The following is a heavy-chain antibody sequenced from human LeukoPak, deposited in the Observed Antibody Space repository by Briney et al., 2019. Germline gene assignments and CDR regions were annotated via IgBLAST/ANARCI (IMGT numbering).Heavy chain of an antibody. V-gene: IGHV1-18*01. Sequence: ASVKVSCKASGYTFTSYGISWVRQAPGQGLEWMGWISAYNGNTNYAQKLQGRVTMTTDTSTSTAYMELRSLRSDDTAVYYCARLDITYLRDRLPYYFDYWGQGTLVTVSS. CDR1: GYTFTSYG. CDR2: ISAYNGNT. D-gene: IGHD3-9*01. J-gene: IGHJ4*02. CDR3: ARLDITYLRDRLPYYFDY.